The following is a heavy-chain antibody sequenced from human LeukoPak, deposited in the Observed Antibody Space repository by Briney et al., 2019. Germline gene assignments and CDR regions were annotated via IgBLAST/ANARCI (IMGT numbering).Heavy chain of an antibody. J-gene: IGHJ4*02. Sequence: AGGSLRLSCAASGFSVSSNFMTWVRQAPGKGLEWLSVIFSGGSTYYADSVKGRFTISRDNAKHTLYLQMNSLRAEDTAVYYCARKPDYYGADYWGQGTLVTVSS. CDR1: GFSVSSNF. V-gene: IGHV3-53*01. CDR2: IFSGGST. D-gene: IGHD3-10*01. CDR3: ARKPDYYGADY.